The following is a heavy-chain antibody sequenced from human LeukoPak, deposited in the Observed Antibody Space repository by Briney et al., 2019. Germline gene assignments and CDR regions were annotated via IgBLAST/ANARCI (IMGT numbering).Heavy chain of an antibody. J-gene: IGHJ4*02. CDR1: GYTFTSYG. CDR2: ISAYNGNT. D-gene: IGHD2-2*01. Sequence: ASVKVSCKASGYTFTSYGISWVRQAPGQGLEWMGWISAYNGNTNYAQKLQGRVTMTTDTSTSTAYMELRSLRSDDTAVYYCARFYVVPAAHEELADYWGQGTLVTVSS. V-gene: IGHV1-18*01. CDR3: ARFYVVPAAHEELADY.